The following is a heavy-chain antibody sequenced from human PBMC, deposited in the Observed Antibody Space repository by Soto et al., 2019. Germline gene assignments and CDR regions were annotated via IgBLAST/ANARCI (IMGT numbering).Heavy chain of an antibody. CDR1: GGTFSSYA. V-gene: IGHV1-69*13. CDR2: IIPIFGTA. Sequence: SVKVSCKASGGTFSSYAISWVRQAPGQGLEWMGGIIPIFGTANYAQKFQGRVTITADESTSTAYMELSSLRSEDTAVYYRASGVPAERYFDYWGQATLVTVSS. CDR3: ASGVPAERYFDY. D-gene: IGHD2-2*01. J-gene: IGHJ4*02.